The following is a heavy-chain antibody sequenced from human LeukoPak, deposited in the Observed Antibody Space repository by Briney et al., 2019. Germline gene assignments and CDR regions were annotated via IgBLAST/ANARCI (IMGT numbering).Heavy chain of an antibody. CDR3: ARGLTAMVLPFDY. CDR1: GGSISSGGYY. CDR2: IYYSGST. J-gene: IGHJ4*02. V-gene: IGHV4-61*08. D-gene: IGHD5-18*01. Sequence: SETLSLTCTVSGGSISSGGYYWSWIRQHPGTGLEWIGYIYYSGSTNYNPSLKSRVTISVDTSKNQFSLKLSSVTAADTAVYYCARGLTAMVLPFDYWGQGTLVTVSS.